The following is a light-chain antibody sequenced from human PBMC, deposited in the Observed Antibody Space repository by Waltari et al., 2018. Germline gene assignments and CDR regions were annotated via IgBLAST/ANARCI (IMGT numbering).Light chain of an antibody. CDR1: QSISNKY. CDR2: GAS. J-gene: IGKJ4*01. Sequence: EIVLTQSPGTLSLSPGDRATLSCRASQSISNKYVTWYRQRPGQPPSLLIFGASTRASGVPERFSGSGFGTEFTLTISRLEPEDFAVYYCQQYGTSVTFGGGTKLEIK. V-gene: IGKV3-20*01. CDR3: QQYGTSVT.